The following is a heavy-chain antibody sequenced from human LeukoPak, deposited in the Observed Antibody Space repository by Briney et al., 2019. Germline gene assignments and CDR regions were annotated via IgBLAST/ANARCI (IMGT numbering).Heavy chain of an antibody. V-gene: IGHV1-8*01. J-gene: IGHJ4*02. CDR1: GYTFTSYD. Sequence: GASVTVSCKAFGYTFTSYDITWVRQATGQGLEWMGWMNPNNGNTGYAQRFQGRVTLTRDTSISTAYMELSSLRSEDTAVYYCARGFLGYDSSDYAFSYYWGQGTLVTVSS. CDR3: ARGFLGYDSSDYAFSYY. D-gene: IGHD3-22*01. CDR2: MNPNNGNT.